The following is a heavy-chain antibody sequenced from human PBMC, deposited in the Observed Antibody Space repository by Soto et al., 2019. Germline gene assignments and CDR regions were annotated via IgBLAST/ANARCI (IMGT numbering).Heavy chain of an antibody. CDR3: AKDGGGGYFDY. CDR1: GFTFSSYG. CDR2: ISYDGSNK. D-gene: IGHD3-16*01. Sequence: QVQLVESGGGVVQPGRSLRLSCAASGFTFSSYGMHWVRQAPGKGLEWVAVISYDGSNKYYADSVKGRFTISRDNSKNTVYLQMNSLRAEDTAVYYCAKDGGGGYFDYWGQGTLVTVSS. J-gene: IGHJ4*02. V-gene: IGHV3-30*18.